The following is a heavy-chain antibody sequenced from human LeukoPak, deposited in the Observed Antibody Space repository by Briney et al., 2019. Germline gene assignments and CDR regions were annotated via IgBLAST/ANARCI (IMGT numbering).Heavy chain of an antibody. CDR2: INHSGST. CDR1: GGSFSGYY. Sequence: SETLSLTCAVYGGSFSGYYWSWIRQPPGKGLEWIGEINHSGSTNYNPSLKSRVTISVDTSKNQFSLKLSSVTAADTAVYYCASNYYDSSGYYGEDFDYWGQGTLVTVSS. J-gene: IGHJ4*02. V-gene: IGHV4-34*01. D-gene: IGHD3-22*01. CDR3: ASNYYDSSGYYGEDFDY.